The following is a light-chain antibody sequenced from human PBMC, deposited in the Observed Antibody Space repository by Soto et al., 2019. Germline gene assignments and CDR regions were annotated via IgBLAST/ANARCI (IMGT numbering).Light chain of an antibody. CDR3: SSYTSSSTLVV. J-gene: IGLJ2*01. CDR2: EVS. Sequence: QSALTQPASVSGSPGQSITISCTGTSSDVGGYNYVSWYQQHPGKAPKLMIYEVSNRPSGVSNRFSGSKYGNTASLTISGLQAEDEADYYCSSYTSSSTLVVFGGGTKLPVL. V-gene: IGLV2-14*01. CDR1: SSDVGGYNY.